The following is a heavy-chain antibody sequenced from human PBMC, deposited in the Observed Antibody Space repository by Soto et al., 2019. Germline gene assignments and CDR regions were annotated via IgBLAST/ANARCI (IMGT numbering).Heavy chain of an antibody. CDR3: AKVLGDYGAFDI. J-gene: IGHJ3*02. Sequence: RDNSKNTLYLQMNSLRAEDTAVYYCAKVLGDYGAFDIWGQGTMVTVSS. V-gene: IGHV3-23*01. D-gene: IGHD4-17*01.